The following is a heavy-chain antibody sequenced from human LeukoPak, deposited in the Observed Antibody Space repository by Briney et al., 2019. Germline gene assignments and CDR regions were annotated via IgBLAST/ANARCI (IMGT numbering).Heavy chain of an antibody. CDR1: GYTFTGYY. CDR2: INPNGGT. D-gene: IGHD3-9*01. V-gene: IGHV1-2*02. CDR3: ARTEWAGLRYFEGDYYFDY. J-gene: IGHJ4*02. Sequence: ASVKVSCKASGYTFTGYYLHWVRQAPGQGLEWMGWINPNGGTNYAQNFQGRVTLTRDTSIGTAYMELSRLRSDDTAVYYCARTEWAGLRYFEGDYYFDYWGQGTLVTVSS.